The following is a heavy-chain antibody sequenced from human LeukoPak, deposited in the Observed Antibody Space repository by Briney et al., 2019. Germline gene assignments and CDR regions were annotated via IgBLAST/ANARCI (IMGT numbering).Heavy chain of an antibody. D-gene: IGHD2-8*02. V-gene: IGHV3-7*01. CDR2: INPDGSIK. Sequence: PGGSLRLSCAASGFTFGNYWMNWVRQAPGKGLEWVANINPDGSIKSCVDSVKGRFTVSRDNAKFSLYLQMNSLGVDDTAVYYCARDLVAAGALDSWGQGTLVTVSS. CDR3: ARDLVAAGALDS. CDR1: GFTFGNYW. J-gene: IGHJ4*02.